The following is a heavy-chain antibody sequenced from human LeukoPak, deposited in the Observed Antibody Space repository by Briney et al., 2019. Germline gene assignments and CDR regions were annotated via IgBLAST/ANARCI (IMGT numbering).Heavy chain of an antibody. Sequence: GGSLRLSCAASGFTFSSYWLHWVRQAPGKGLVWVSRINTDGSSTSYADSVKGRFTISRDNAKNSLYLQMNSLRAEDTAVYYCARDSSAYYYDSSDYHYWGQGTLVTVSS. CDR1: GFTFSSYW. J-gene: IGHJ4*02. CDR2: INTDGSST. V-gene: IGHV3-74*01. CDR3: ARDSSAYYYDSSDYHY. D-gene: IGHD3-22*01.